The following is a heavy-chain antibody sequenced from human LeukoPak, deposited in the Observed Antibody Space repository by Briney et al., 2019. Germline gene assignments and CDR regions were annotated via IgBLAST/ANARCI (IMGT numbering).Heavy chain of an antibody. Sequence: QTPSLTCDISGDSVSSNSAAWNWIRHSPSRGLEWLGITYYRSKRYNDYAVSVKSRITIKPDTSKNQFSLQLNSVTPENTVVYYCARELSSGWYSFDYWGQGTLVTVSS. CDR3: ARELSSGWYSFDY. J-gene: IGHJ4*02. D-gene: IGHD6-19*01. CDR2: TYYRSKRYN. CDR1: GDSVSSNSAA. V-gene: IGHV6-1*01.